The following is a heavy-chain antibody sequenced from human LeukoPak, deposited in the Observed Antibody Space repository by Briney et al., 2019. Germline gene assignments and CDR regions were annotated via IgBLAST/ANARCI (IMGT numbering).Heavy chain of an antibody. J-gene: IGHJ4*02. CDR3: AKDIGSAAGTLFDY. V-gene: IGHV3-9*01. CDR1: GFTFDDYA. Sequence: PGRSLRLSCAASGFTFDDYAMHWVRQAPGKGLEWVSGISWSSGSIGYADSVKGRFTISRDNAKNSLYLQMNSLRAGDTALYYCAKDIGSAAGTLFDYWGQGTLVTVSS. D-gene: IGHD6-13*01. CDR2: ISWSSGSI.